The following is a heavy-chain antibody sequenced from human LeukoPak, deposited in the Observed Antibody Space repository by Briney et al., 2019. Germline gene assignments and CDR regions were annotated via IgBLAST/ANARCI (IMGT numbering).Heavy chain of an antibody. CDR3: ARDQWAVAGIGAGD. CDR1: GYTFTSCA. CDR2: INTNTGNP. J-gene: IGHJ4*02. Sequence: ASVKVSCKASGYTFTSCAMNWVRQAPGQGLEWMGWINTNTGNPTYAQGFTGRFVFSLDTSVSTAYLQISSLKAEDTAVYYCARDQWAVAGIGAGDWGQGTLVTVSS. D-gene: IGHD6-19*01. V-gene: IGHV7-4-1*02.